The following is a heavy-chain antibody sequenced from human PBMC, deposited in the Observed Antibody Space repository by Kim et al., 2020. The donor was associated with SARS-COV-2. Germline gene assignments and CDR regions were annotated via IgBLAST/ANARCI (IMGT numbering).Heavy chain of an antibody. J-gene: IGHJ6*02. V-gene: IGHV4-59*12. Sequence: SETLSLTCNVSGASISGDNWNWIRQSPGKGPEWIGYILHSGSIHSSRSPSLRGRVTISLGGSKNQLSLRLTSVTTADTAVYYCARGNGAMDVWGQGTTVTVSS. CDR1: GASISGDN. CDR3: ARGNGAMDV. CDR2: ILHSGSI.